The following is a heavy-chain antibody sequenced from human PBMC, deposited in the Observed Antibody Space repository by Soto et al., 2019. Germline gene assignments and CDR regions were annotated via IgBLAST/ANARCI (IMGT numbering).Heavy chain of an antibody. CDR2: IIPIFGTA. Sequence: ASVKVSCKASGGTFSSYAISWVRQAPGQGLEWMGGIIPIFGTANYAQKFQGRVTITADESTSTAYMELSSLRSVDTAVYYCARARAGSDAFDIWGQGTMVTVSS. V-gene: IGHV1-69*13. J-gene: IGHJ3*02. CDR1: GGTFSSYA. CDR3: ARARAGSDAFDI. D-gene: IGHD6-19*01.